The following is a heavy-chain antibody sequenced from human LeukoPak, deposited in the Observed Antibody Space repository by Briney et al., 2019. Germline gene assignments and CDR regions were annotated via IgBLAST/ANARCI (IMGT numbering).Heavy chain of an antibody. Sequence: ASVKVSCKASGYTFTSYGISWVRQAPGQGLEWMGWISAYNGNTNYAQKLQGRVTMTIDTSTSTAYMELRSLRSDDTAVYYCARGSIQGYCTNGVCYPRSPFDYWGQGTLVTVSS. J-gene: IGHJ4*02. CDR3: ARGSIQGYCTNGVCYPRSPFDY. D-gene: IGHD2-8*01. CDR2: ISAYNGNT. CDR1: GYTFTSYG. V-gene: IGHV1-18*01.